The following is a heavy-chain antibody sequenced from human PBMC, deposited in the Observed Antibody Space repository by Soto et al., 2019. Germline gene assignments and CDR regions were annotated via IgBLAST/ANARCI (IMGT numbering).Heavy chain of an antibody. CDR3: ATIMPAAGFDP. CDR2: VGADVSFS. CDR1: GFFFKHSW. J-gene: IGHJ5*02. V-gene: IGHV5-10-1*01. Sequence: PGEFLKCCCRGAGFFFKHSWINWEREPPVKGLGWMGRVGADVSFSGYDQAFHGDATFSLGESIQTVCLPCGSLRASETAFYYCATIMPAAGFDPWSQGALVNVSS. D-gene: IGHD2-2*01.